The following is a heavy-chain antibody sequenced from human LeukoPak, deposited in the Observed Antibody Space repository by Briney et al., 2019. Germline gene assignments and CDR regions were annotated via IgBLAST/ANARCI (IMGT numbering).Heavy chain of an antibody. J-gene: IGHJ6*02. CDR2: ISGSGGST. D-gene: IGHD4-11*01. Sequence: GGSLRLSCAASGFTFSSYAMSWVRQAPGKGLEWVSAISGSGGSTYYADSVKGRFTISGDSSKNTLYLQMNSLRAEDTAVYYCAKATTRGYSNYVNYYGMDVWGQGTTVTVSS. CDR3: AKATTRGYSNYVNYYGMDV. V-gene: IGHV3-23*01. CDR1: GFTFSSYA.